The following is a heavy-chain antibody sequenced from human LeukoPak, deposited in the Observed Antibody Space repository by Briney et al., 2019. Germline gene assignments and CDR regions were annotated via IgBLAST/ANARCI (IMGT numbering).Heavy chain of an antibody. CDR3: ARGSSSDAFDI. Sequence: PGGSLRLSCAASGFTFSSYAMSWVRQAPGKGLEWVSSISSSSSYIYYADSVKGRFTISRDNAKNSLYLQMNSLRAEDTAVYYCARGSSSDAFDIWGQGTMVTVSS. V-gene: IGHV3-21*01. CDR1: GFTFSSYA. J-gene: IGHJ3*02. D-gene: IGHD6-13*01. CDR2: ISSSSSYI.